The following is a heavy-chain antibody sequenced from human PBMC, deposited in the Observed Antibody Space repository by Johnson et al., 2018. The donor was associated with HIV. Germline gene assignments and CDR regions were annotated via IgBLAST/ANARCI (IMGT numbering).Heavy chain of an antibody. CDR1: GFTFSSYG. V-gene: IGHV3-30*02. D-gene: IGHD3-10*01. CDR3: AKGGITMAPDAFDI. CDR2: IRYDGSNK. Sequence: QVQLVESGGGLVQPGRSLRLSCAASGFTFSSYGMHWVRQAPGKGLEWVAFIRYDGSNKYYADSVKGRFTISRDNSKNTLYLQMNSLRAEDTAVYYCAKGGITMAPDAFDIWGQGTMVTVSS. J-gene: IGHJ3*02.